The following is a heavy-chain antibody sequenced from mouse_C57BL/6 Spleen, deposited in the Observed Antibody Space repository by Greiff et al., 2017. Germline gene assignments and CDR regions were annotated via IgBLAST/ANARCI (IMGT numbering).Heavy chain of an antibody. V-gene: IGHV1-26*01. CDR3: EREERGYFDV. CDR1: GYTFTDYY. CDR2: INPNNGGT. Sequence: EVQLQQSGPELVKPGASVKISCKASGYTFTDYYMNWVKQSHGKSLEWIGDINPNNGGTSYNQKFKGKATLTVDKSSSTAYMELRSLTSEDSAVXYCEREERGYFDVWGTGTTVTVSS. J-gene: IGHJ1*03.